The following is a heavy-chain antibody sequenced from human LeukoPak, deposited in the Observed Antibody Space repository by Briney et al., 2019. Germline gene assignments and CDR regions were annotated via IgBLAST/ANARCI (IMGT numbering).Heavy chain of an antibody. Sequence: SQTLSLTCTVSGGSISSGSYYWSWIRQPPGKGLEWIGEINRSGSTNFNPSLKSRVTISVDTSKNQFSLRLSSVTAADTAVYYCARRGYYGSGSDYWGQGTLVTVSS. CDR1: GGSISSGSYY. CDR3: ARRGYYGSGSDY. V-gene: IGHV4-39*07. J-gene: IGHJ4*02. CDR2: INRSGST. D-gene: IGHD3-10*01.